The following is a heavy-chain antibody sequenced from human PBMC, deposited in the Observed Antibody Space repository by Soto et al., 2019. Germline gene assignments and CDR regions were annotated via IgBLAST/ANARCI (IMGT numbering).Heavy chain of an antibody. J-gene: IGHJ4*02. CDR3: ARGRYGDY. D-gene: IGHD1-1*01. Sequence: QVHLVQSGAEVKKPGASVKVSCKASGYTFTSYGITWVRQAPGQGLEWMGWISAHNGNTDYAQKLQGRVIVTRDTTTSTAYMERRSLISDDTAVYYCARGRYGDYWGQGAQVTVSS. V-gene: IGHV1-18*01. CDR1: GYTFTSYG. CDR2: ISAHNGNT.